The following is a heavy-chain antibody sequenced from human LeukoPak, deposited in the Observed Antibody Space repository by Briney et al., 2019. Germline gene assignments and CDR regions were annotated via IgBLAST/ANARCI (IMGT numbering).Heavy chain of an antibody. CDR3: ARLGNSNPYYYGMDV. V-gene: IGHV5-51*01. CDR2: IYPDDSDT. CDR1: GYSFTNYW. J-gene: IGHJ6*02. Sequence: GESLKISCKGSGYSFTNYWIVWVRQMPGKGLEWMGIIYPDDSDTRYSPSFQGQVTISADKSMSTAYLQWSSLKASDTAMYYCARLGNSNPYYYGMDVWGQGTTVTVSS. D-gene: IGHD4-11*01.